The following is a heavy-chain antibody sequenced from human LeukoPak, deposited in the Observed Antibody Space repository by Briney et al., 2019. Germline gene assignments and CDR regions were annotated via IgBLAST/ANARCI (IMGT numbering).Heavy chain of an antibody. Sequence: GGSLRLSCAASGFTFSSYSMNWVRQAPGKGLEWVSSISSSSYIYCADSVKGRFTISRDNAKNSLYLQMNSLRAEDTAVYYCAGRGYCSSTSCYPGHYWGQGTLVTVSS. V-gene: IGHV3-21*01. CDR2: ISSSSYI. D-gene: IGHD2-2*01. CDR3: AGRGYCSSTSCYPGHY. J-gene: IGHJ4*02. CDR1: GFTFSSYS.